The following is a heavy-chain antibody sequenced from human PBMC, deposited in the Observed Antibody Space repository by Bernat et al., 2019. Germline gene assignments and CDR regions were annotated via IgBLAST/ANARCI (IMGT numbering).Heavy chain of an antibody. V-gene: IGHV3-48*03. CDR1: GFTFSSYE. Sequence: EVQLVESGGGLVQPGGSLRLSCAASGFTFSSYEMNWVRQAPGKGLEWVSYISSSGSTIYYADSVKGRFTISRDNAKNSLYLQMNSLRVEDTAVYYCARLYCSGGSCYLRDRGWYFDLWGRGTLVTVSS. J-gene: IGHJ2*01. CDR3: ARLYCSGGSCYLRDRGWYFDL. D-gene: IGHD2-15*01. CDR2: ISSSGSTI.